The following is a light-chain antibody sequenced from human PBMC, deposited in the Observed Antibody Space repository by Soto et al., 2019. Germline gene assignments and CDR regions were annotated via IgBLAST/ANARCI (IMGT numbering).Light chain of an antibody. CDR3: HQYGSSPET. V-gene: IGKV3-20*01. CDR2: GAS. Sequence: EIVLTQSPGTLSLSPGERATLSCRASQSVSSSYFACYQQKPGQAPSLPIYGASTRATGLPHRFSGSGSGPDFPLTISRLEPEDFAVYYCHQYGSSPETFGQGTQVEIK. J-gene: IGKJ1*01. CDR1: QSVSSSY.